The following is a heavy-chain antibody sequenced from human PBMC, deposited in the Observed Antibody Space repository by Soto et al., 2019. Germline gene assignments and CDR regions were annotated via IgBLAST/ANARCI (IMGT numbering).Heavy chain of an antibody. CDR3: ARGEESYAYCFQY. CDR2: INYRGNT. D-gene: IGHD3-16*01. Sequence: QVQLQESGPGLVKPSETLSLTCTVSGCSISTYYWTWIRQPPGKGLEWIGYINYRGNTNYNPSLKNPLPIAIDTSRCQFPLKLHSVTAAATAVYYCARGEESYAYCFQYWGPGTLVTVSS. CDR1: GCSISTYY. J-gene: IGHJ4*02. V-gene: IGHV4-59*01.